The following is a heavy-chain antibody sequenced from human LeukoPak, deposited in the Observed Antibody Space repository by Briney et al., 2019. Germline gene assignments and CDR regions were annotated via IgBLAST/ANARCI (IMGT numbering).Heavy chain of an antibody. V-gene: IGHV1-18*01. CDR1: GHTFVSYG. J-gene: IGHJ4*02. D-gene: IGHD1-26*01. CDR2: ISAYNGNT. CDR3: ARDMSGGATVGY. Sequence: GASVKVSCKASGHTFVSYGINWVRQAPGQGLEWMGWISAYNGNTNYAQNFQGRVTMTTDTSTSTAHMELRSLRSDDTAMYYCARDMSGGATVGYWGQGTLVTVSS.